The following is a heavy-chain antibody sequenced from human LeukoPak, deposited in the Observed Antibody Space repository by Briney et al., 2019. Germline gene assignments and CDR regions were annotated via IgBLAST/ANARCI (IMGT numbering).Heavy chain of an antibody. CDR1: GGPISSSSYY. V-gene: IGHV4-39*07. CDR2: IYYSGST. CDR3: AGASGSYFGDNWFDP. J-gene: IGHJ5*02. D-gene: IGHD1-26*01. Sequence: SETLSLTCTVSGGPISSSSYYWGWIRQPPGKGLEWIGSIYYSGSTYYNPSLKSRVTISVDTSKNQFSLKLSSVTAADTAVYYCAGASGSYFGDNWFDPWGQGTLVTVSS.